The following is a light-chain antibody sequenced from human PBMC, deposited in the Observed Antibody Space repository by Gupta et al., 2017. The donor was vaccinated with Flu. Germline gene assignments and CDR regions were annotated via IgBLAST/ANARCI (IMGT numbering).Light chain of an antibody. CDR3: QQSHTPPLT. CDR1: RSISPY. Sequence: DIQMTQSPSSLSASVGDRVIITCRASRSISPYLNWYQQKPGRAPKLLIYAASSLQSGVPSRFSGSGSGADFTLIISSLQPEDVATYFCQQSHTPPLTFGGGTRVEI. V-gene: IGKV1-39*01. J-gene: IGKJ4*01. CDR2: AAS.